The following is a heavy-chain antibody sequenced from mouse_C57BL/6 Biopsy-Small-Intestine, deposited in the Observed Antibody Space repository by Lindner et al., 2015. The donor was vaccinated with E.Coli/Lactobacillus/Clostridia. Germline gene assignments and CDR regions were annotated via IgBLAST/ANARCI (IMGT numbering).Heavy chain of an antibody. CDR2: IYPRSGNT. CDR1: GYTFTSYG. Sequence: VQLQESGAELARPGASVKLSCKASGYTFTSYGISWVKQRTGQGLEWIGEIYPRSGNTYYNEKFKGKATLTADKSSSTAYMELRSLTSEDSAVYFCARVEDYAMDYWGQGTSVTVSS. J-gene: IGHJ4*01. V-gene: IGHV1-81*01. CDR3: ARVEDYAMDY.